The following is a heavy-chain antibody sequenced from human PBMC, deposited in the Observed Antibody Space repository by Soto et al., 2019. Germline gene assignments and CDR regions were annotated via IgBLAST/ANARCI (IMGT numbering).Heavy chain of an antibody. V-gene: IGHV5-51*01. Sequence: LGESLRISCKGSGYSFTSYWIGWVRQMPGKGLEWMGIIYPGDYDTRYSPSFQGHVTISADKSISSHFLQWSSLTASDIAMYNCARPPKTDYYNNIGSYFDYRDKGAMVTVSS. J-gene: IGHJ4*02. CDR2: IYPGDYDT. CDR3: ARPPKTDYYNNIGSYFDY. CDR1: GYSFTSYW. D-gene: IGHD3-22*01.